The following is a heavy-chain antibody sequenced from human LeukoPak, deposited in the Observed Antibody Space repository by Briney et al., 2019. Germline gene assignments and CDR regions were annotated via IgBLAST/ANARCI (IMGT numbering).Heavy chain of an antibody. CDR3: AGYSNSWLGWSDP. CDR2: IYHSGST. V-gene: IGHV4-38-2*02. CDR1: GYSISSGYY. J-gene: IGHJ5*02. Sequence: SETLSLTCTVSGYSISSGYYWGWMRQPPGKGLEWIGSIYHSGSTYYNPSLKSRVTISVDTSKNQFSLKLSSVTAADTAVYYCAGYSNSWLGWSDPWGQGTLVTVSS. D-gene: IGHD6-13*01.